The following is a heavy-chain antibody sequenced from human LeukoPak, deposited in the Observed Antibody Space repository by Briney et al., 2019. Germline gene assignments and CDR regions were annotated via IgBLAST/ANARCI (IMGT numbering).Heavy chain of an antibody. CDR3: ARDSVPYCSSTSCRYYYYMDV. CDR1: GGSISSGSYY. CDR2: IYTSGST. V-gene: IGHV4-61*02. Sequence: PSETLSLTCTVSGGSISSGSYYWSWIRQPAGKGLEWIGRIYTSGSTNYNLSLKSRVTISVDTSKNQFSLKLSSVTAADTAVYYCARDSVPYCSSTSCRYYYYMDVWGKGTTVTVSS. J-gene: IGHJ6*03. D-gene: IGHD2-2*01.